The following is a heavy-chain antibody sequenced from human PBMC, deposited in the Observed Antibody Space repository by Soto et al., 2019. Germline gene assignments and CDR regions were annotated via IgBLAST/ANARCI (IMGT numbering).Heavy chain of an antibody. Sequence: EVLLLDSGGGLVQPGGSLRLSCAASGFSFSNYAMTWVRQAPEKGPEWISTVNNGGGGTYYADSVKGRFTISRDNSKNTLYLQLSSLRAEDTAVYFCAKESLGRGIDYWGQGILVPVSS. CDR3: AKESLGRGIDY. CDR2: VNNGGGGT. CDR1: GFSFSNYA. D-gene: IGHD3-10*01. V-gene: IGHV3-23*01. J-gene: IGHJ4*02.